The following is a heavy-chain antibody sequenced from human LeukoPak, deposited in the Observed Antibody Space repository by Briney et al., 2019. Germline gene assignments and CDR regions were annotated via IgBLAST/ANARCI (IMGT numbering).Heavy chain of an antibody. CDR3: AKNDYGDYKPFDY. V-gene: IGHV3-74*01. Sequence: GGSLRLSCAASGFTFSSYWMHWVRQAPGKGLVWVSRINSDGSSTSYADSVKGRFTISRDNAKNTLYLQMNSLRAEDTAVYYCAKNDYGDYKPFDYWGQGTLVTVSS. D-gene: IGHD4-17*01. CDR2: INSDGSST. J-gene: IGHJ4*02. CDR1: GFTFSSYW.